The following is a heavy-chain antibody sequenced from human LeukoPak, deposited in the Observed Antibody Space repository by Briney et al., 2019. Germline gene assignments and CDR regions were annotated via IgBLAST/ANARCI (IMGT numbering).Heavy chain of an antibody. J-gene: IGHJ4*02. Sequence: PGGSLRLSCATSGFTFNSYAMSWVRQAPGKGLEWVSTISGGGGSTYYADSVKGRFTISRDNSKNTLYLQLNSLRAEDTAVYYCAKAALEYCSSTICYHFDYWGQGTLVTVSS. CDR1: GFTFNSYA. CDR2: ISGGGGST. D-gene: IGHD2-2*01. V-gene: IGHV3-23*01. CDR3: AKAALEYCSSTICYHFDY.